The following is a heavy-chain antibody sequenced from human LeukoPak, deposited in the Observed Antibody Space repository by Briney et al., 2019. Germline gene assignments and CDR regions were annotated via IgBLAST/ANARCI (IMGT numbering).Heavy chain of an antibody. V-gene: IGHV3-30*04. CDR1: GFTFSSYA. J-gene: IGHJ5*02. Sequence: GGSLRLSCAASGFTFSSYAMHWVRQAPGKGLEWVAVISYDGSNKYYADSVKGRFTISRDNSKNTLYLQMNSLRAEDTAVYYCARGLFITMVRGVIRVRPFDPWGQGTLVTVSS. CDR2: ISYDGSNK. D-gene: IGHD3-10*01. CDR3: ARGLFITMVRGVIRVRPFDP.